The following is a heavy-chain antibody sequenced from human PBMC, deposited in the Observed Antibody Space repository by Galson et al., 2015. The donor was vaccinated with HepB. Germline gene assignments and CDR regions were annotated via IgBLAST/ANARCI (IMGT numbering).Heavy chain of an antibody. J-gene: IGHJ4*02. CDR1: GYTFTNYY. CDR2: IAPNSGAT. D-gene: IGHD3-16*01. CDR3: ARGPYYYGDY. Sequence: SVKVSCKASGYTFTNYYIHWVRQAPGQGLEWMGWIAPNSGATNYAQKFQGWVTMTRDTSISTVYMELSRLKSDDTALYYCARGPYYYGDYWGQGTLVTVSS. V-gene: IGHV1-2*04.